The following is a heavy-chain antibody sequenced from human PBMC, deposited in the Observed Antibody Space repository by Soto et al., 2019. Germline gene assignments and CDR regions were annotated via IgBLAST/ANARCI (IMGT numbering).Heavy chain of an antibody. CDR2: LSYYERDK. J-gene: IGHJ4*02. CDR3: AREGSGDAYNAGGAMDY. Sequence: QVQLVESGGGVVQPGRSLRLSCGTSGFSFSSYVLHWVRQAPGKGLEWVAVLSYYERDKYYADSVKGRFTISRDNSKNTLYLQMNSLRAEDTAAYYCAREGSGDAYNAGGAMDYWGQGTLVTVSS. V-gene: IGHV3-30*03. D-gene: IGHD2-2*01. CDR1: GFSFSSYV.